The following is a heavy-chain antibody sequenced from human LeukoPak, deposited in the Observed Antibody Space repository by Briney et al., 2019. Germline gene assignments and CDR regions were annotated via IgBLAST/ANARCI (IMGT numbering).Heavy chain of an antibody. CDR3: ARDGKAVAGVFDY. CDR2: ISSSSSYI. CDR1: GFTFSSYR. V-gene: IGHV3-21*01. J-gene: IGHJ4*02. Sequence: GGSLRLSCAASGFTFSSYRMNWVRQAPGKGLEWVSSISSSSSYIYYADSVKGRFTISRDNAKNSLYLQMNSLRAEDTAVYYCARDGKAVAGVFDYWGQGTLVTVSS. D-gene: IGHD6-19*01.